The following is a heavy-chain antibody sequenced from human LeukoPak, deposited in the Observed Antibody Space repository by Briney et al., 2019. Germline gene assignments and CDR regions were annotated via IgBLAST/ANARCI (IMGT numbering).Heavy chain of an antibody. CDR2: MNPDSGNT. Sequence: ASVKVSCKASGYTFTSYDINWVRQATGQGREWMGWMNPDSGNTGYAQKFQGRVTLTRNTSITTAYMELSSLRSEDTAVYFCAWGSRSLYFDYWGQGTLVTVSS. J-gene: IGHJ4*02. CDR3: AWGSRSLYFDY. CDR1: GYTFTSYD. D-gene: IGHD1-14*01. V-gene: IGHV1-8*01.